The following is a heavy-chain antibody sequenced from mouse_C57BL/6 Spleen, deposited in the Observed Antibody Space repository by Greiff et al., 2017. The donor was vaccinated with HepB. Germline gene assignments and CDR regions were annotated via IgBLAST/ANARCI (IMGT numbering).Heavy chain of an antibody. J-gene: IGHJ2*01. Sequence: VQLQQSGAELVRPGASVKLSCTASGFNIKDDYMHWVKQRPAQGLEWIGWIDPENGDTEYASKFQGKATITADTSSNTAYLQLSSLTSEDTAVYYCTVDYGSLFDYWGQGTTLTVSS. CDR3: TVDYGSLFDY. CDR1: GFNIKDDY. V-gene: IGHV14-4*01. D-gene: IGHD1-1*01. CDR2: IDPENGDT.